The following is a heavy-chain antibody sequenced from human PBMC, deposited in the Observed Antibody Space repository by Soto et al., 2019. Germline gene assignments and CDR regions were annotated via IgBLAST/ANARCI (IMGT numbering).Heavy chain of an antibody. J-gene: IGHJ6*02. CDR2: LRYDGNRK. Sequence: QVQLVESGGGVVQPGGSLRLSCAVSGFNISDYGMHWVRQVPGKGLEWVALLRYDGNRKSYGDSVKGRFTLSRDKSKNTLYVPMDRLRAEDTAVYYCARDRIDFYAMDVWGQGTAVTVSS. V-gene: IGHV3-30*02. CDR1: GFNISDYG. CDR3: ARDRIDFYAMDV. D-gene: IGHD2-15*01.